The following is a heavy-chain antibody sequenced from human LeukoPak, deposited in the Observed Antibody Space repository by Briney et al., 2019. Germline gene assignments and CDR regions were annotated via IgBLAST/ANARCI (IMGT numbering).Heavy chain of an antibody. CDR3: ARDATYSSGWYPGRYYYYMDV. CDR1: GFTFSSYS. CDR2: ISSSSSYI. J-gene: IGHJ6*03. Sequence: GGSLRLPCAASGFTFSSYSMNWVRQAPGKGLEWVSSISSSSSYIYYADSVKGRFTISRDNAKNSLYLQMNSLRAEDTAVYYCARDATYSSGWYPGRYYYYMDVWGKGTTVTVSS. D-gene: IGHD6-19*01. V-gene: IGHV3-21*01.